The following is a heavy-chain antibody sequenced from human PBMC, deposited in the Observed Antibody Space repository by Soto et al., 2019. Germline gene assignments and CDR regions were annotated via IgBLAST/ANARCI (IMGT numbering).Heavy chain of an antibody. D-gene: IGHD3-22*01. V-gene: IGHV4-4*07. CDR2: IFSSGST. CDR1: GGSINTFY. J-gene: IGHJ4*02. Sequence: SETLSLTCTVSGGSINTFYWSWVRQPAGKGLEWIGRIFSSGSTSFNPSLESRVAMSVDTSKNHFSLNLSSVTAADMAVYYCAREQYYYDSRGYYFAPIGLFDYWGQVTLVTVSS. CDR3: AREQYYYDSRGYYFAPIGLFDY.